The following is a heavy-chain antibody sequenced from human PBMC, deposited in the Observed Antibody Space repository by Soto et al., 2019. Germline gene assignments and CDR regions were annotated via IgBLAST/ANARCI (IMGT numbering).Heavy chain of an antibody. J-gene: IGHJ4*02. CDR2: IIPIFGTA. V-gene: IGHV1-69*06. CDR1: GGTFSSYA. Sequence: SVKVSCKASGGTFSSYAISWVRQAPGQGLEWMGGIIPIFGTANYAQKFQGRVTITADKSTGTAYMELSSLRSEDTAVYYCARSARAYCGGDCYPYYFDYWGQGTLVTAPQ. D-gene: IGHD2-21*02. CDR3: ARSARAYCGGDCYPYYFDY.